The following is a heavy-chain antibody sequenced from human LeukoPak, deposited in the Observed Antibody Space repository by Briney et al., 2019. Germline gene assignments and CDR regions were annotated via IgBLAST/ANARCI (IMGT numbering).Heavy chain of an antibody. D-gene: IGHD6-19*01. CDR1: GFTFSNYG. CDR2: ISGSGGST. J-gene: IGHJ4*02. CDR3: AKDPYSSGWYRFGY. V-gene: IGHV3-23*01. Sequence: PGWALRLSCAGSGFTFSNYGMSWVRQAPGKGLEGVSAISGSGGSTYYADSVKGRFTISRDNSKNTLYLQMNSLRAEDTAVYYCAKDPYSSGWYRFGYWGQGTLVTVSS.